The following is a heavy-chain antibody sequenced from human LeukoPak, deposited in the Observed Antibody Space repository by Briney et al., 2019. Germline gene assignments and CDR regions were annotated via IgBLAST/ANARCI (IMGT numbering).Heavy chain of an antibody. CDR2: IYYSGTT. D-gene: IGHD3-3*01. V-gene: IGHV4-39*02. CDR3: ARFGGAAFDY. Sequence: SQTLSLTCTVSGGSISSSSYYWVWIRQPPGKGLEWIATIYYSGTTYYNPSLESRVTISVDTSKNHFSLKVNSVTAADTAVYYCARFGGAAFDYWGQGTLVTVSS. J-gene: IGHJ4*02. CDR1: GGSISSSSYY.